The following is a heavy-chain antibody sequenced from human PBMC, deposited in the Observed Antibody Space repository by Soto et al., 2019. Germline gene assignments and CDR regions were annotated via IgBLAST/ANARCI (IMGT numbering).Heavy chain of an antibody. J-gene: IGHJ4*02. CDR3: AKAEVDY. V-gene: IGHV3-74*03. Sequence: GGSLRLSCAACGFTFGDYWMHWVRQPPWKGPEWVSRMTGDGRTTQYADSVKGRFTASRDNAKRKLYLQMNSLRAEDTAVYYCAKAEVDYLGRRTLLAVCS. CDR2: MTGDGRTT. CDR1: GFTFGDYW.